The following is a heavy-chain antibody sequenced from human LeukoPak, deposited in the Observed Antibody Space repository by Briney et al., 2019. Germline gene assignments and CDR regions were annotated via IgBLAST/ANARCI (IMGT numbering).Heavy chain of an antibody. CDR2: IWSDGTNR. CDR3: ARDAQRGFDYSNSLQY. J-gene: IGHJ4*02. D-gene: IGHD4-11*01. CDR1: GFIFSHYG. V-gene: IGHV3-33*01. Sequence: GGSLRLSCAASGFIFSHYGMHWVRQAPGKGLEWVAVIWSDGTNRYYADSVKGRFSVNRDDSQKRVFLQMNSLRAEDTAVYYCARDAQRGFDYSNSLQYWGQGALVTVSS.